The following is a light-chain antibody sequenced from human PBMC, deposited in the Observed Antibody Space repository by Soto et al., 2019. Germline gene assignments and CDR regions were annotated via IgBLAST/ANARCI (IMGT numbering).Light chain of an antibody. V-gene: IGLV1-51*02. Sequence: QTVVTQPPSVSAAPGQKVTISCSGSSSNIGKNYVSWYQQLPGTAPKLLIHENNKRPSGIPDRVSGSKSGTSATLGITGLQTGDEADYYCGTWDSSLSTYVLGTGTKLTVL. CDR2: ENN. CDR3: GTWDSSLSTYV. J-gene: IGLJ1*01. CDR1: SSNIGKNY.